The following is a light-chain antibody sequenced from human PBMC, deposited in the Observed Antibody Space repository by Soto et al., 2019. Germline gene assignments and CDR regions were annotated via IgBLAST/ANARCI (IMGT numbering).Light chain of an antibody. CDR2: DVS. Sequence: SALTQPASVSGSPGQSITISCTGTSSDVGGYNYVSWYQQHPGKAPKLIIYDVSNWPSGVSNRFSGSKSGNTASLTISGLQAEDEGDYYCSSYTSRRTYVFGTGTKVTVL. J-gene: IGLJ1*01. V-gene: IGLV2-14*01. CDR1: SSDVGGYNY. CDR3: SSYTSRRTYV.